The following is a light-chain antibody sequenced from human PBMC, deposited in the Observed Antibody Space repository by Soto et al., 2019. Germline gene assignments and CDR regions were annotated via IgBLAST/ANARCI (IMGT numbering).Light chain of an antibody. V-gene: IGKV1-5*01. CDR2: DAS. CDR1: QSISSR. CDR3: QQYNGYPWT. Sequence: DIQMTQSPSTLSASVGDRVSITCRASQSISSRLAWYQQKPGKAPNLLIYDASNLESGVPSRFSGSGSGTDFTLTISSLQPDDFATFYCQQYNGYPWTFGQGTKVEIK. J-gene: IGKJ1*01.